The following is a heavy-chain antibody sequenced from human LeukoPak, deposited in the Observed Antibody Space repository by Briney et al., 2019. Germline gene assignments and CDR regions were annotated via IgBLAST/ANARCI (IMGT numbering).Heavy chain of an antibody. CDR1: GFTFSSYA. Sequence: GGSLRLSCAASGFTFSSYAMSWVRQAPGKGLEWVSAISGSGGSTYYADSVKGRFTISRDDSKNTLYLQMNSLRAEDTAVYYCAKDLGWLLQTLDYWGQGTLVTVSS. J-gene: IGHJ4*02. D-gene: IGHD3-22*01. V-gene: IGHV3-23*01. CDR2: ISGSGGST. CDR3: AKDLGWLLQTLDY.